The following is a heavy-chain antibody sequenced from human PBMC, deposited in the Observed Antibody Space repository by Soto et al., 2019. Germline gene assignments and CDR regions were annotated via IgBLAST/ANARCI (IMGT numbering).Heavy chain of an antibody. D-gene: IGHD2-15*01. J-gene: IGHJ2*01. Sequence: PGGLPRLSCGASGFTFSSYAMIWVSPAPGKGLEWVSSISFSDGGTYYADSVKGRLTISRDNSKNTLFLQMNSLRVEDTAVYYCVKDDRILGRRYFDLWGRGTLVTVSS. V-gene: IGHV3-23*01. CDR2: ISFSDGGT. CDR3: VKDDRILGRRYFDL. CDR1: GFTFSSYA.